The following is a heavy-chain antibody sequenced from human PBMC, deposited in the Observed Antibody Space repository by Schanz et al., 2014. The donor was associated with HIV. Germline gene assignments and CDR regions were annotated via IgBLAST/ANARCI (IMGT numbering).Heavy chain of an antibody. Sequence: VQLVESGGGLVKPGGSLRLSCAASGFTFSDYSMHWVRQAPGKALEWVAVISHDGTNKFYAGSVKDRFTISRDNAKNTLYVQIRSLRNEDTAVDYCARGRRGAVAGSSDYWGQGTLVTVSS. CDR2: ISHDGTNK. CDR1: GFTFSDYS. V-gene: IGHV3-30-3*01. CDR3: ARGRRGAVAGSSDY. J-gene: IGHJ4*02. D-gene: IGHD6-19*01.